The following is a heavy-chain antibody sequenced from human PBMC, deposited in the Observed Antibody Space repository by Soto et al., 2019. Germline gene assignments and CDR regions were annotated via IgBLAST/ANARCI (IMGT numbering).Heavy chain of an antibody. Sequence: QVQLVQSGAVVKKPGSSVKVSCKASGGTFSSYAISWVRQAPGQGLEWMGGIIPIFGTANYAQKFQGRVTITADESTSTAYMELSSLRSEDTAVYYCARGQARGVTPYNWFDPWGQGTLVTVSS. CDR1: GGTFSSYA. J-gene: IGHJ5*02. CDR2: IIPIFGTA. V-gene: IGHV1-69*01. D-gene: IGHD2-8*01. CDR3: ARGQARGVTPYNWFDP.